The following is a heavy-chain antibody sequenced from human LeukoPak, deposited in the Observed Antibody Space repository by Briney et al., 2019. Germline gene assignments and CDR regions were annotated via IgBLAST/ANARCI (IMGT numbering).Heavy chain of an antibody. V-gene: IGHV4-34*01. CDR2: INHSGST. Sequence: SETPSLTCAVYGGSFSGYYWSWIRQPPGKGLEWIGEINHSGSTNYNPSLKSRVTISVDTSKNQFSLKLSSVTAADTAVYYCARGTVVVPAANWGQGTLVTVSS. CDR1: GGSFSGYY. D-gene: IGHD2-2*01. J-gene: IGHJ4*02. CDR3: ARGTVVVPAAN.